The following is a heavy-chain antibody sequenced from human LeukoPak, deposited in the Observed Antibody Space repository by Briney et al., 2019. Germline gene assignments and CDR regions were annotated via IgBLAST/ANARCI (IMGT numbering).Heavy chain of an antibody. V-gene: IGHV4-59*12. CDR3: AREDSSGYDPRNWFDP. Sequence: PSETLSLTCTVSGGSISSYYWSWIRQPPGKGLEWIGYIYYSGSTNYNPSLKSRVTISVDTSKNQFSLKLSSVTAADTAVYYWAREDSSGYDPRNWFDPWGQGTLVTVSS. CDR2: IYYSGST. J-gene: IGHJ5*02. CDR1: GGSISSYY. D-gene: IGHD3-22*01.